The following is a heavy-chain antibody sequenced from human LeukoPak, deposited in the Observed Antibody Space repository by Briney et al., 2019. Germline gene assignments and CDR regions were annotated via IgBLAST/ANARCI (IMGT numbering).Heavy chain of an antibody. J-gene: IGHJ4*02. CDR1: GGTFSSYA. Sequence: SVKVSCKASGGTFSSYAISWVRQAPGQGLEWMGGIIPIFGSANYAQKFQGRVTITADKSTSTAYMELSSLRSEDTAVYYCARDQYSSSWYPRAFDYWGQGTLVTVSS. CDR3: ARDQYSSSWYPRAFDY. V-gene: IGHV1-69*06. D-gene: IGHD6-13*01. CDR2: IIPIFGSA.